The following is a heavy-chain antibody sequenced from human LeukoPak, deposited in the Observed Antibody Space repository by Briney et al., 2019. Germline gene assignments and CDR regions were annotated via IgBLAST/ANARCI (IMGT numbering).Heavy chain of an antibody. CDR2: INHSGST. V-gene: IGHV4-34*01. D-gene: IGHD6-19*01. CDR3: ARGVGSSGWTYFDY. CDR1: GGSFSGYY. J-gene: IGHJ4*02. Sequence: PSETLSLTCAVYGGSFSGYYWSWIRQPPGKGLEWIGEINHSGSTNYNPSLKSRVTISVDTSKNQFSLKLSSVTAVDTAVYYCARGVGSSGWTYFDYWGQGTLVTVSS.